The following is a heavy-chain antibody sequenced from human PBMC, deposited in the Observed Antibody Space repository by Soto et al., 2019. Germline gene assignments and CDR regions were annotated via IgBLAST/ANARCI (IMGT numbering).Heavy chain of an antibody. CDR3: AAEPAGGGGAFDI. D-gene: IGHD3-16*01. V-gene: IGHV4-59*06. J-gene: IGHJ3*02. Sequence: PSETLSLTCSVSGGSINNHYWSWIRQPPGKGLEWIGYVYYSGSTYYNPSLKSRVTISVDTSKNQFSLKLSSVTAADTAVYYCAAEPAGGGGAFDIWGQGTMVTVSS. CDR1: GGSINNHY. CDR2: VYYSGST.